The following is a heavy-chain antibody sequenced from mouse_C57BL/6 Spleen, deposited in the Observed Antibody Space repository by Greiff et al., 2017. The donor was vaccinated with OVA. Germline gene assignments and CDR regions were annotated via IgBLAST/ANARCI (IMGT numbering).Heavy chain of an antibody. Sequence: QVQLQQSGPGLVQPSQSLSITCTVSGFSFTSYGVHWVRQSPGKGLEWLGVIWSGGSTDYHAAFISRLSISKDNSKSKVFFKMNSRQADDTAIYYCARKLGQNYYAMDYWGQGTSVTVSS. CDR1: GFSFTSYG. V-gene: IGHV2-2*01. J-gene: IGHJ4*01. D-gene: IGHD4-1*01. CDR2: IWSGGST. CDR3: ARKLGQNYYAMDY.